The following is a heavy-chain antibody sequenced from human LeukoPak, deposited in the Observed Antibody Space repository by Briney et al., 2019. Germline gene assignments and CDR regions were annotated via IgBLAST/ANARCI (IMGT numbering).Heavy chain of an antibody. Sequence: RGSLRLSCAASGFTFSNYWMHWVRQAPGEGLVWVSRIKNDGSGATYTDSVKGRFTISRDNAKNTLYLQMNSLRIEDTAVYYCARPPGTSPCFDYWGQGILVTVSS. J-gene: IGHJ4*02. CDR1: GFTFSNYW. CDR3: ARPPGTSPCFDY. V-gene: IGHV3-74*01. CDR2: IKNDGSGA. D-gene: IGHD1-1*01.